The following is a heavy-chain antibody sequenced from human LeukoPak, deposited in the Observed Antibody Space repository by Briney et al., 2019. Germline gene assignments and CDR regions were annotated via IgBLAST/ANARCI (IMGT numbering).Heavy chain of an antibody. CDR2: INSDGSST. J-gene: IGHJ4*02. CDR1: GFTFSSYW. D-gene: IGHD6-13*01. CDR3: ARVAGGSSPYYFDY. V-gene: IGHV3-74*01. Sequence: GGSLRPSCAASGFTFSSYWMHWVRQAPGKGLVWVSRINSDGSSTSYADSVKGRFTISRDNAKNTLYLQMNSLRAEDTAVYYCARVAGGSSPYYFDYWGRGTLVTVSS.